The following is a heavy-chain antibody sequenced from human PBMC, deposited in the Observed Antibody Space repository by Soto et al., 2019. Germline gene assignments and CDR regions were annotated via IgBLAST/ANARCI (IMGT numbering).Heavy chain of an antibody. CDR1: GFAFGSYW. Sequence: VQLMASGGGLVQPGGSLRLSCAASGFAFGSYWMHWVRQAPGKGLVWVSRISQDGAIATQADSVKGRFTISRDNAKNTLFLQMNSLRADDTAVYYCLRDQRHWNEFADQWGQGTLVTVFS. V-gene: IGHV3-74*01. CDR3: LRDQRHWNEFADQ. D-gene: IGHD1-1*01. J-gene: IGHJ4*02. CDR2: ISQDGAIA.